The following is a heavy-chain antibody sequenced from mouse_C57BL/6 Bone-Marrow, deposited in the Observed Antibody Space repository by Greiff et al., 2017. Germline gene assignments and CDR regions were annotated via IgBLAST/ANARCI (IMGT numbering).Heavy chain of an antibody. Sequence: EVKVEESEGGLVQPGSSMKLSCTASGFTFSDYYMAWVRQVPEKGLEWVANINYDGSSTYYLDSLKSRFIISRDNAKNILYLQMSSLKSEDTATYYCARDQGGLGFAYWGQGTLVTVSA. V-gene: IGHV5-16*01. CDR2: INYDGSST. J-gene: IGHJ3*01. CDR1: GFTFSDYY. CDR3: ARDQGGLGFAY. D-gene: IGHD6-1*01.